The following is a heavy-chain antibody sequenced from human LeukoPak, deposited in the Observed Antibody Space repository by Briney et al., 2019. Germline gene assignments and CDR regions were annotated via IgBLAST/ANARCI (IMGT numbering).Heavy chain of an antibody. J-gene: IGHJ2*01. D-gene: IGHD3-22*01. CDR3: AKGTGIVVVGPYWYFDL. V-gene: IGHV3-23*01. CDR1: GFTFSSYA. Sequence: GGSLRLSCAASGFTFSSYAMSWVRQAPGKGLEWVSTISGSGGDTYYADSVKGRFTISRDNPKNTLYLQMNSLKSEDTAVYYCAKGTGIVVVGPYWYFDLWGRGTQVIVSS. CDR2: ISGSGGDT.